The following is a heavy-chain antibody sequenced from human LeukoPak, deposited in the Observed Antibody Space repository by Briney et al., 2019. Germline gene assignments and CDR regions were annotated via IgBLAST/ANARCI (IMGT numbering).Heavy chain of an antibody. V-gene: IGHV3-7*01. CDR1: GFIFRNYW. CDR2: IKQDGSET. Sequence: PGGSLRLSCAASGFIFRNYWMSWVRRAPGKGLEWVANIKQDGSETYYVDSVRGRFTISRDNAEKSLYLQMNSLRVEDTAVYYCARDFWGAYRVDYFDYWGQGTLGTVSS. D-gene: IGHD3-3*01. CDR3: ARDFWGAYRVDYFDY. J-gene: IGHJ4*02.